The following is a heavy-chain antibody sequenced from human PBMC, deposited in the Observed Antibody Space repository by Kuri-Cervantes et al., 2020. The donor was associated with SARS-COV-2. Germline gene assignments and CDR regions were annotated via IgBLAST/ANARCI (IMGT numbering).Heavy chain of an antibody. Sequence: LSLTCAASGFTFSSYAMSWVRQAPGKGLEWVSAISGSGGSTYYADSVKGRFTISRDNSKNSLYLQMNSLRTEDTALYYCARSGSYPYYYYGMDVWGQGTTVTVSS. D-gene: IGHD1-26*01. V-gene: IGHV3-23*01. CDR3: ARSGSYPYYYYGMDV. CDR1: GFTFSSYA. CDR2: ISGSGGST. J-gene: IGHJ6*02.